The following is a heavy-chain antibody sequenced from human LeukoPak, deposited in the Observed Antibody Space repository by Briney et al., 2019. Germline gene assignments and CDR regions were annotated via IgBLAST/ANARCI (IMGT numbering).Heavy chain of an antibody. V-gene: IGHV3-74*01. J-gene: IGHJ5*02. CDR3: ARDLRGSPDR. CDR2: INPDGSTT. CDR1: GFTFTTFW. D-gene: IGHD3-16*01. Sequence: GGSLRLSCSASGFTFTTFWMNWVRQVPGKGLVWVSLINPDGSTTTYADSVKGRFTISRDNAKITVYLQMNSLGGEDTAIYYCARDLRGSPDRWGQGTLVTVSS.